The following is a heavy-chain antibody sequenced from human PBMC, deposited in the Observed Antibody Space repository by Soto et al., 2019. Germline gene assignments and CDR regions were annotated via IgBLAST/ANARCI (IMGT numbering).Heavy chain of an antibody. J-gene: IGHJ4*02. Sequence: SETLSLTCIVSGGSVMNYYWTWIRQTPGKGLEWIGDISHTGKTNYNPSLRSRVTISVDTSKNQFSLKLSSVTAADTAVYYCARDAGYYYDSSGYSFDYWGQGTLVTVSS. CDR2: ISHTGKT. CDR3: ARDAGYYYDSSGYSFDY. CDR1: GGSVMNYY. D-gene: IGHD3-22*01. V-gene: IGHV4-59*02.